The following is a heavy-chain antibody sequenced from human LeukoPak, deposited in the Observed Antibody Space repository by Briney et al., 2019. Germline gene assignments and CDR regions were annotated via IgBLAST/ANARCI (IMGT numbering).Heavy chain of an antibody. J-gene: IGHJ4*02. CDR3: ARDSHSLEQWLVGSYYFDY. Sequence: GGSLRLSCAASGFTFSSYWMSWVRQAPGKGLEWVANIKQDGSEKCYVDSVKGRFTISRDNAKNSLYLQMNSLRAEDTAVYYCARDSHSLEQWLVGSYYFDYWGQGTLVTVSS. CDR1: GFTFSSYW. CDR2: IKQDGSEK. D-gene: IGHD6-19*01. V-gene: IGHV3-7*01.